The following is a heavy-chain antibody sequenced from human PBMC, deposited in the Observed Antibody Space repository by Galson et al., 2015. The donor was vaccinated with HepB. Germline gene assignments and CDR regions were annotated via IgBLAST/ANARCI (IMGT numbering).Heavy chain of an antibody. Sequence: SLRLSCAASGFTLSGYWMHWVRQGTGRGLVWVSRINSDGSSTSYADSVRGRFTISRDNAKNTLYLQMNELRVDDTGLYYCIRSRSKYYGFFDYWGQGTLVTASS. CDR1: GFTLSGYW. J-gene: IGHJ4*02. D-gene: IGHD2/OR15-2a*01. CDR2: INSDGSST. V-gene: IGHV3-74*01. CDR3: IRSRSKYYGFFDY.